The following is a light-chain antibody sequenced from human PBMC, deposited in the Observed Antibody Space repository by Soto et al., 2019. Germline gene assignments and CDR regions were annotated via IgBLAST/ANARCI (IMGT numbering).Light chain of an antibody. CDR2: DAS. Sequence: ENVLTQSPGTLSLSPGESATLSCRASQNVARNYLAWFQQRPGQAPRLLIYDASTRATGTPDRFSGSGSGTDFTITISRLEPEDFAVYYCHQYGSSSWTFGQGTKVDIK. CDR1: QNVARNY. J-gene: IGKJ1*01. CDR3: HQYGSSSWT. V-gene: IGKV3-20*01.